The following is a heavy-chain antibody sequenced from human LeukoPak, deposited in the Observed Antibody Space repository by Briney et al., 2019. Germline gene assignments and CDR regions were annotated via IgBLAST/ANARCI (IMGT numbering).Heavy chain of an antibody. V-gene: IGHV3-23*01. CDR1: GFTFSSDA. Sequence: PGGALRLSCAASGFTFSSDAMSWGRQAPGKGLEWGSAISGSGGSTYYADSVKGRCTISRDNSKNTLYLQMNSLRAEDTAVYYCAKDLVTMIVVVISGEFDYWGQGTLVTVSS. CDR3: AKDLVTMIVVVISGEFDY. CDR2: ISGSGGST. D-gene: IGHD3-22*01. J-gene: IGHJ4*02.